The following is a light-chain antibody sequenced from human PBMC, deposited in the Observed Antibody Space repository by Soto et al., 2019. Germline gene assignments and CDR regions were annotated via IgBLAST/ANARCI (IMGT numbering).Light chain of an antibody. CDR1: QSINIY. Sequence: DIQFTQSPSSLSASVGDRVTIACRASQSINIYLSCYQQEPGKAPKLLMYVASSLQSGVPSRFSGSGSGTHFTLTISSLQREDFATYYCQQNYIAPLTFGGGTMVQIK. V-gene: IGKV1-39*01. CDR3: QQNYIAPLT. CDR2: VAS. J-gene: IGKJ4*01.